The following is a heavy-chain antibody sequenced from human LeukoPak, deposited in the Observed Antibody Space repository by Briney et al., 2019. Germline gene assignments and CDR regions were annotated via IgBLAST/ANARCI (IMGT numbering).Heavy chain of an antibody. CDR2: INPNTGDT. V-gene: IGHV1-2*02. Sequence: GASVRDSCKASGYSFTRYYVQWVRQAPGQGLEWVGWINPNTGDTNYARTFQGRVTMTRDTSVSTADMELSGLRFDDTAVYHCATDEGGWGQGTLVTVSS. CDR3: ATDEGG. J-gene: IGHJ4*02. D-gene: IGHD1-26*01. CDR1: GYSFTRYY.